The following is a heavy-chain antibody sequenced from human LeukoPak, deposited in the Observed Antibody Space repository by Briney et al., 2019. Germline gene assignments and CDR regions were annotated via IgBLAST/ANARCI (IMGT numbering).Heavy chain of an antibody. D-gene: IGHD6-19*01. CDR2: IYYSGST. J-gene: IGHJ2*01. CDR3: AREIAVAGTYWHFDL. V-gene: IGHV4-59*12. CDR1: GGSISSYY. Sequence: SETLSLTCTVSGGSISSYYWSWIRQPPGKGLEWIGYIYYSGSTNYNPSLKSRVTISVDTSKNQFSLKLSSVTAADTAVYYCAREIAVAGTYWHFDLWGRGTLVTVSS.